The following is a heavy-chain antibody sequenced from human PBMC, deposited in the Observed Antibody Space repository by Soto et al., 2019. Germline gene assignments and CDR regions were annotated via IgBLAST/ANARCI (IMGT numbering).Heavy chain of an antibody. CDR1: GGSISSGGYY. V-gene: IGHV4-31*03. Sequence: SETLSLTCTVSGGSISSGGYYWSWIRQHPGKGLEWIGYIYYSGSTYYNPSLKSRVTISVDTSKNQFSLKLSSVTAADTAVYYCARGQDSSSFGHFDYWGQGTLVTVSS. CDR3: ARGQDSSSFGHFDY. J-gene: IGHJ4*02. D-gene: IGHD6-6*01. CDR2: IYYSGST.